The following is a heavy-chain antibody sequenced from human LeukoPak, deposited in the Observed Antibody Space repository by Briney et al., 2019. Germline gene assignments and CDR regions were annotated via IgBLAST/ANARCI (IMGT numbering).Heavy chain of an antibody. V-gene: IGHV3-30-3*01. CDR2: ISYDGSNK. CDR3: AREIMVYATYYYYGMDV. Sequence: GGSLRLSCAASGFTVSNNFMSWVRQAPGKGLEWVAVISYDGSNKYYADSVKGRFTISRDNSKNTLYLQMNSLRAEDTAVYYCAREIMVYATYYYYGMDVWGQGTTVTVSS. D-gene: IGHD2-8*01. J-gene: IGHJ6*02. CDR1: GFTVSNNF.